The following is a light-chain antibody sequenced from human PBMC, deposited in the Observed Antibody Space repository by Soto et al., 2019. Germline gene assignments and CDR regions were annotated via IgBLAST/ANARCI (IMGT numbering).Light chain of an antibody. Sequence: AIQMTQSPSSLSASVGDRVTITCRASQDIRNDLGWYQQRPGRAPKLLIYAASSLQTGVPSRFSGSGSGTEFTRTIGSLQPAEFSTYYCLQDYSYPYTVGQGTKLEI. CDR2: AAS. CDR1: QDIRND. J-gene: IGKJ2*01. V-gene: IGKV1-6*01. CDR3: LQDYSYPYT.